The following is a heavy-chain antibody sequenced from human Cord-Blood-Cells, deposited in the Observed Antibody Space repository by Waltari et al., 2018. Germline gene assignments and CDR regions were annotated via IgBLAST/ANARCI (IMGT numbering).Heavy chain of an antibody. CDR2: IRYDGSNK. CDR3: AKDSGAIMTTVTTENSYYYGMDV. CDR1: SYG. D-gene: IGHD4-4*01. J-gene: IGHJ6*02. Sequence: SYGMHWVRQAPGKGLEWVAFIRYDGSNKYYADSVKGRFTISRDNSKNTLYLQMNSLRAEDTAVYYCAKDSGAIMTTVTTENSYYYGMDVWGQGTTVTVSS. V-gene: IGHV3-30*02.